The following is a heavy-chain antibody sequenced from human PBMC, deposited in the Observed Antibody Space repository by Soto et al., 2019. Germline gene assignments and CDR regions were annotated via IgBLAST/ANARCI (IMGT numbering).Heavy chain of an antibody. D-gene: IGHD3-10*01. CDR3: ARATYYYGSGTPPHYYYYMDV. V-gene: IGHV4-34*01. CDR1: GGSFSGYY. Sequence: SETLSLTCAVYGGSFSGYYWSWIHQPPGKGLEWIGEINHSGSTNYNPSLKSRVVTSVDTSKTQFSLKLSSVTAADTAVYYCARATYYYGSGTPPHYYYYMDVWGKGTTVTVSS. J-gene: IGHJ6*03. CDR2: INHSGST.